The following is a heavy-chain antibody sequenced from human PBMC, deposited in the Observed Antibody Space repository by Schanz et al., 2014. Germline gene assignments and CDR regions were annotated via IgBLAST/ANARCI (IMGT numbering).Heavy chain of an antibody. Sequence: EMQLVESGGGLVQPGGSLRLSCAVSGFTVNTNYMSWVRQAPGKGLEWISSMYINSGSTQYADSVKGRFTISRDNSKNILYLQMNSLRAEDTALYYCAKDPHKDYGGKPQTFDIWGQGTMVTVSS. D-gene: IGHD4-17*01. V-gene: IGHV3-66*01. CDR2: MYINSGST. CDR3: AKDPHKDYGGKPQTFDI. CDR1: GFTVNTNY. J-gene: IGHJ3*02.